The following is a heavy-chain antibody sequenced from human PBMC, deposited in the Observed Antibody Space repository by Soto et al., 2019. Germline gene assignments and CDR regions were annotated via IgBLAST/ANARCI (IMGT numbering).Heavy chain of an antibody. V-gene: IGHV4-34*01. CDR2: INHSGST. Sequence: SETLSLTCAVYGGSFSGYYWSWIRQPPGKGLEWIGEINHSGSTNYNPSLKSRVTISVDTSKNQFSLKLSSVTAADTAVYYCARATYDYVWGSYRPQRQTYYFDYWGQGTLVTVSS. J-gene: IGHJ4*02. D-gene: IGHD3-16*02. CDR1: GGSFSGYY. CDR3: ARATYDYVWGSYRPQRQTYYFDY.